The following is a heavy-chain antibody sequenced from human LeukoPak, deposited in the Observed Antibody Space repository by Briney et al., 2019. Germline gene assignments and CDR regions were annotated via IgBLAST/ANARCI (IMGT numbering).Heavy chain of an antibody. Sequence: GGSLRLSCAASGFTFSSYEMNWVRQAPGKGLEWVSYISSSGSTIYYADSVKGRLTISRDNAKNSLYLQMNSLRAEDTAVYYCASTIVVVPAAMGYEDYWGQGTLVTVSS. D-gene: IGHD2-2*01. CDR2: ISSSGSTI. V-gene: IGHV3-48*03. J-gene: IGHJ4*02. CDR3: ASTIVVVPAAMGYEDY. CDR1: GFTFSSYE.